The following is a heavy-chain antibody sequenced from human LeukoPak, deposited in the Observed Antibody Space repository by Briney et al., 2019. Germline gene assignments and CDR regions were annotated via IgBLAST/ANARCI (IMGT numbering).Heavy chain of an antibody. V-gene: IGHV3-23*01. J-gene: IGHJ4*02. CDR3: AKVRYFDWLAQYYFDY. CDR2: ISGSGGST. D-gene: IGHD3-9*01. Sequence: LPGGSLRLSCAASGFTFSSYAMSWVRQAPGKGLEWVSAISGSGGSTYYADSVKGRFTISRDNSKNTLYLQMNSLRAEDTAVYYCAKVRYFDWLAQYYFDYWGQGTLVTVSS. CDR1: GFTFSSYA.